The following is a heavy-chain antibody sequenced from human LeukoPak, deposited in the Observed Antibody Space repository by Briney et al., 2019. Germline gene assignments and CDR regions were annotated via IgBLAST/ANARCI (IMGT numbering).Heavy chain of an antibody. Sequence: PGGSLRLSWATSEFTFNWYAMNWVRQAPGKGLDWVSSIGGGGDDIYYADSVKGRFTVSRDNSKNTLYLQMNNLRVEDTAIYYCAKDLRGYHQAADYWGQGTLVTVSS. CDR2: IGGGGDDI. CDR1: EFTFNWYA. V-gene: IGHV3-23*01. D-gene: IGHD2-15*01. J-gene: IGHJ4*02. CDR3: AKDLRGYHQAADY.